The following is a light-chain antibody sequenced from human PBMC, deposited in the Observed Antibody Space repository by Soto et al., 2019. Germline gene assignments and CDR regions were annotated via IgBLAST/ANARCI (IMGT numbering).Light chain of an antibody. V-gene: IGKV3D-15*01. CDR3: QQYNNWPPVT. CDR2: RAS. J-gene: IGKJ3*01. Sequence: EIVMTQSPATLSVSPGERATLSCRASQSVSSNLAWYQQKPGQAPRLLIYRASTRATGIPARFSGSGSGTEFTLTISSLQSEDFAVYYCQQYNNWPPVTFGPGTKVDIK. CDR1: QSVSSN.